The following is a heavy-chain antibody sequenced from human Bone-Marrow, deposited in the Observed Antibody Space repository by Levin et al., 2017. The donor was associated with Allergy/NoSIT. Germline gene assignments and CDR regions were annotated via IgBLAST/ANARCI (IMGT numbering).Heavy chain of an antibody. J-gene: IGHJ4*02. Sequence: GESLKISCQASGYTFTSYAMHWVRQAPGQRLEWMGWINAGNGNTKYSQKFQGRVTITRDTSASTAYMELSSLRSEDTAVYYCARVYSSSWRSYFDYWGQGTLVTVSS. D-gene: IGHD6-13*01. V-gene: IGHV1-3*01. CDR1: GYTFTSYA. CDR3: ARVYSSSWRSYFDY. CDR2: INAGNGNT.